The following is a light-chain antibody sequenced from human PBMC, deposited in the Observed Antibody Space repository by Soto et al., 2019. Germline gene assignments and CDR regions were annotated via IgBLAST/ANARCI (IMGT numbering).Light chain of an antibody. V-gene: IGLV2-8*01. Sequence: LTQPPSASGSPGQSVTISCTGTSSDVGGYNYVSWYQQHPDKAPKLMIYEVSKRPSGVPDRFSGSKSGNTASLTVSGLQAEDEADYYCTSYAGSNNFVVFGGGTKVTVL. J-gene: IGLJ2*01. CDR2: EVS. CDR1: SSDVGGYNY. CDR3: TSYAGSNNFVV.